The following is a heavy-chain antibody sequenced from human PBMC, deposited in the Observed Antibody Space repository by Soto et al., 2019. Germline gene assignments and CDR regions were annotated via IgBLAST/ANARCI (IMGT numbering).Heavy chain of an antibody. CDR1: GYTFSDYG. V-gene: IGHV1-18*01. D-gene: IGHD2-2*01. Sequence: QVHLVQSEGEVKKPGASVKVSCKTSGYTFSDYGVSWVRQAPGQGLEWMGWINTFNGKTKYEHKCQGRGTLSIDPATRRVLLELTSLRFDDAAGYYCARGFRPENYWGQGTRVTVSS. CDR3: ARGFRPENY. CDR2: INTFNGKT. J-gene: IGHJ4*02.